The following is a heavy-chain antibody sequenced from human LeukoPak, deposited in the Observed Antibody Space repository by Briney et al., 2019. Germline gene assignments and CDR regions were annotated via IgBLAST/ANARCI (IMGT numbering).Heavy chain of an antibody. CDR3: ARDFSGNYEHDY. CDR1: GYIFTRYV. CDR2: ISAYNGNT. Sequence: ASVKVSCQPSGYIFTRYVISWVRQAPGQGLEYMGWISAYNGNTNYAQALQGRVTMPTDTSTTTAYMELRSLTSDDTAVYYCARDFSGNYEHDYWGQGTLVTVSS. V-gene: IGHV1-18*01. D-gene: IGHD3-10*01. J-gene: IGHJ4*02.